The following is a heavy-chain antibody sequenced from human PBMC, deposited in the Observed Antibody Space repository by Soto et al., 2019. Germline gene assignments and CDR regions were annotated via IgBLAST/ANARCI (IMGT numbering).Heavy chain of an antibody. CDR3: ARDQDVDTAMIIDY. Sequence: QVQLVESGGGVVQPGRSLRLSCAASGFTFSSSGMHWVRQAPGKGLEWVAVIWYDGSNKYYADSVKGRFTISRDKSKNTLYLQMNSLRAEDTAVYYCARDQDVDTAMIIDYWGQGTLVTVSS. J-gene: IGHJ4*01. CDR2: IWYDGSNK. D-gene: IGHD5-18*01. CDR1: GFTFSSSG. V-gene: IGHV3-33*01.